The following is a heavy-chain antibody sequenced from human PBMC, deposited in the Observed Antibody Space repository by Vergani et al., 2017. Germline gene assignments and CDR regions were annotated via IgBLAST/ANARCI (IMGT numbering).Heavy chain of an antibody. Sequence: EVQLVESGGGLVQPGGSLRLSCAASGFTFSSYWMSWVRQAPGKGLEWVANIKQDGSGKYYVDSVKGRFTISRDNAKNSLYLQMNSLRAEDTAVYYCARDTYSSSWEYYYYYYGMDVWGQGTTVTVSS. CDR3: ARDTYSSSWEYYYYYYGMDV. D-gene: IGHD6-13*01. V-gene: IGHV3-7*01. CDR1: GFTFSSYW. J-gene: IGHJ6*02. CDR2: IKQDGSGK.